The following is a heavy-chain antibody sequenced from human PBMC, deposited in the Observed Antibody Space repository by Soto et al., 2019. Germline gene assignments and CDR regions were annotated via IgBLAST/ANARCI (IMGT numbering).Heavy chain of an antibody. Sequence: QVQLVQSGAEVKKPGSSVKVSCKTSGGTFSSNPFTWMRQAPGRGLEWMGEIMPVLGATNYAQNFQDRVTITADESTTTVYMELSSLRSEDTAVYYCARDADLDYWXQGTLVTVSS. CDR3: ARDADLDY. V-gene: IGHV1-69*01. CDR1: GGTFSSNP. CDR2: IMPVLGAT. J-gene: IGHJ4*02.